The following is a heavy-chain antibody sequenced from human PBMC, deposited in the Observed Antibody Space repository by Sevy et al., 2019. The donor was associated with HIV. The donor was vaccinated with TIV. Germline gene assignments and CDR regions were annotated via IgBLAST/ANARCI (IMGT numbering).Heavy chain of an antibody. D-gene: IGHD3-3*01. Sequence: GGSLRLSCAASGFTFSSYWMSWVRQAPGKGLEWVADIKKDGSVKLYADAVKGRFTISRDNAENSVDLQMKSLRAGDTAVYFCAGWRGAQSEFDYWGQGTRVTVSS. V-gene: IGHV3-7*01. CDR2: IKKDGSVK. CDR1: GFTFSSYW. CDR3: AGWRGAQSEFDY. J-gene: IGHJ4*02.